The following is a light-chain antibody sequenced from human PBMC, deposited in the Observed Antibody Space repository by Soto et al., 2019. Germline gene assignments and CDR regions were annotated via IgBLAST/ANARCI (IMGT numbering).Light chain of an antibody. J-gene: IGLJ1*01. CDR3: ATWDDSRNGYV. V-gene: IGLV1-44*01. CDR1: SSNIGSNP. CDR2: DND. Sequence: VLTQPPSASGTPGQRVTISASGSSSNIGSNPVSWYQQRPGTAPKLLIYDNDERPSGVPVRFSGSKSATSASLAISGLQSEDEGDYYCATWDDSRNGYVFGPGTKVTVL.